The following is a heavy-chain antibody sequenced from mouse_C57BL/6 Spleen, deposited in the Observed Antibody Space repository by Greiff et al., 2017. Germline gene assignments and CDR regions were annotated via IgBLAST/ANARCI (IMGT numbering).Heavy chain of an antibody. CDR3: TGGLRRDFDY. J-gene: IGHJ2*01. Sequence: VQLQQSGAELVRPGASVKLSCTASGFNIKDDYMHWVKQRPEQGLEWIGWIDPENGDPEYASKFQGKATITADTSSNTAYLQLSSLTSEDTAVYYCTGGLRRDFDYWGQGTTLTVSS. CDR1: GFNIKDDY. V-gene: IGHV14-4*01. CDR2: IDPENGDP.